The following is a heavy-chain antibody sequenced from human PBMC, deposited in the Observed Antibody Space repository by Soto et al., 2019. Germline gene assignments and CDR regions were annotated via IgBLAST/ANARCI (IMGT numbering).Heavy chain of an antibody. CDR3: AKDSSVVCGGGSCYWYFDL. CDR1: GFTFDDYA. J-gene: IGHJ2*01. V-gene: IGHV3-9*01. Sequence: DVQLVESGGGLVQPGRSLRLSCAASGFTFDDYAMHWVRQAPGKGLEWVSGISWNSGSIGYADSVKGRFTISRDNAKNSLYLLMNSLRAEDTALYYCAKDSSVVCGGGSCYWYFDLWGRGTLVTVSS. D-gene: IGHD2-15*01. CDR2: ISWNSGSI.